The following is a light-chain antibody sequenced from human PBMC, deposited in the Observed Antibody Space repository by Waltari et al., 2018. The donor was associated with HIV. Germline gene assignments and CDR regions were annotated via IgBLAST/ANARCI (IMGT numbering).Light chain of an antibody. CDR1: QTINNY. CDR3: QETYSPTRA. J-gene: IGKJ2*01. CDR2: AAS. Sequence: DIQMTQSPSSLSASVGDRVTITCRASQTINNYLNWYQQKSGNAPELLIYAASSWQVGVPYRFSGSGSGTDFTLTISSLQPEDFATYYCQETYSPTRAFGQGTKLEIK. V-gene: IGKV1-39*01.